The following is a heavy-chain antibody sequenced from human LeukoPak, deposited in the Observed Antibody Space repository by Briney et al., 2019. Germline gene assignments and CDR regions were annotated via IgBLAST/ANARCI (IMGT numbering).Heavy chain of an antibody. V-gene: IGHV4-39*07. D-gene: IGHD2-2*01. CDR2: ICYSGST. J-gene: IGHJ6*03. CDR1: GGSVTSTRHY. CDR3: ARARVPAAMLYYYYYMDV. Sequence: TSETLSLTCTVSGGSVTSTRHYWDWSRQSPGKGLEWIGTICYSGSTYHNPPLRSRVTMSVDTSKNQFSLKLSSVTAADTAVYYCARARVPAAMLYYYYYMDVWGKGTTVTVSS.